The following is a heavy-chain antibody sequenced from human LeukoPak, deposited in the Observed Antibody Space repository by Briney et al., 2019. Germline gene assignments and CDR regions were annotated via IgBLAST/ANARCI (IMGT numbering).Heavy chain of an antibody. CDR3: ARGPLHVVVPAATWFDP. D-gene: IGHD2-2*01. CDR2: ISSSGSTI. CDR1: GFTFSTYE. J-gene: IGHJ5*02. V-gene: IGHV3-48*03. Sequence: GGSLRLSCAASGFTFSTYEMNWVRQAPGKGLEGVSYISSSGSTIYYADSVKGRFTISRDNAKNSLYLQMNSLRAEDTAVYYCARGPLHVVVPAATWFDPWGQGILVTVPS.